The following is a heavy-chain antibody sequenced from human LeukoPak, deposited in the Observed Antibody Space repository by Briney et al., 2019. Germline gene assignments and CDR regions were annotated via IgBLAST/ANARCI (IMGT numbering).Heavy chain of an antibody. CDR1: GFTFSRFA. D-gene: IGHD3-10*01. CDR2: IPSDENNK. CDR3: AKDGLWIGEKKANMDV. Sequence: QAGGSLRLSCAASGFTFSRFAMHWVRQAPGKGLEWVAIIPSDENNKYYVDSVKGRFTISRDNSKNTLYLQMNSLRPEDTAVYYCAKDGLWIGEKKANMDVWGKGTTVTVSS. J-gene: IGHJ6*03. V-gene: IGHV3-30*02.